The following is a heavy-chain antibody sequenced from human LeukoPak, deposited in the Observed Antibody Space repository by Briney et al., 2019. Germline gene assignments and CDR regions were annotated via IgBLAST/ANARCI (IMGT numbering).Heavy chain of an antibody. CDR1: GYSFTNYW. Sequence: GESLKISCKGSGYSFTNYWIGWVRQMPGKGLEWVAIIYPGDSDTRYSPSFQGQVTISADKSISTAYLQWSSLKASDTAMYYCASNVMITFGGVIPHYWGQGTLVTVSS. CDR2: IYPGDSDT. J-gene: IGHJ4*02. V-gene: IGHV5-51*01. D-gene: IGHD3-16*01. CDR3: ASNVMITFGGVIPHY.